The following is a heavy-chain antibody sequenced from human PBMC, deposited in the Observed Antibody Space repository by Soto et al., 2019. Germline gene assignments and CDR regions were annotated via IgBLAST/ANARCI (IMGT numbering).Heavy chain of an antibody. J-gene: IGHJ6*02. CDR1: GYTFTGYY. Sequence: QVQLVQSGAEVKKPGASVKVSCKASGYTFTGYYMHWVRQAPGQGLEWMGWINPNSGGTNYAQKFQGRVTMTRDTSISTAYMELSRLRSDDTAVYYCARDADPTSDWELLYYYYGMDVWGQGTTVTVSS. CDR2: INPNSGGT. V-gene: IGHV1-2*02. D-gene: IGHD1-26*01. CDR3: ARDADPTSDWELLYYYYGMDV.